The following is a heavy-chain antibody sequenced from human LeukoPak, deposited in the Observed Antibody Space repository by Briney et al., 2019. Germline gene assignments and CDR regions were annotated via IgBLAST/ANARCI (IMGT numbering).Heavy chain of an antibody. CDR3: ARRGGSSSRRSPIDY. CDR1: GFTFSDYW. Sequence: GGSLRLSCTASGFTFSDYWMTWVRQAPGKGPEWVANIKQDGSQTYYVDSVRCPFTISRDTAKNSLFLQMNGLRAEDTAVYYCARRGGSSSRRSPIDYWGQGTLVTVSS. J-gene: IGHJ4*02. CDR2: IKQDGSQT. V-gene: IGHV3-7*01. D-gene: IGHD6-6*01.